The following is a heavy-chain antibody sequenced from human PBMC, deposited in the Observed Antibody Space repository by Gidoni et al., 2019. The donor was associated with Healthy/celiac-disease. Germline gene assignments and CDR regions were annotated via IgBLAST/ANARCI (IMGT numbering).Heavy chain of an antibody. Sequence: EVQLVESGGGLVQPGGSLRLSCAASGFTFSDHSMDWVRTAPGKGLEWVGRTRNKANSYTTEYAASVKGRFTVSRDDSKNSLYLQMNSLKTEDTAVYYCASLGYCSSTSCLSEAFDIWGQGTMVTVSS. CDR3: ASLGYCSSTSCLSEAFDI. V-gene: IGHV3-72*01. CDR1: GFTFSDHS. J-gene: IGHJ3*02. CDR2: TRNKANSYTT. D-gene: IGHD2-2*03.